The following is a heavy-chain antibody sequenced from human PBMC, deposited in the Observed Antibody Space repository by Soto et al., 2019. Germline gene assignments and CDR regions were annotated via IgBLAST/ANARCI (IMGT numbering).Heavy chain of an antibody. Sequence: EVQLLESGGGLVQPGGSLRLSCAASGFTFSSYAMSWVRQAPGKGLEWVSAISGSGGSTNYADSVKGRFTISRDNSKNTLYLQMNSLRAEDTAVYFCAKDGWELLRGFDPWGQGTLVTVSS. D-gene: IGHD1-26*01. CDR3: AKDGWELLRGFDP. CDR2: ISGSGGST. CDR1: GFTFSSYA. V-gene: IGHV3-23*01. J-gene: IGHJ5*02.